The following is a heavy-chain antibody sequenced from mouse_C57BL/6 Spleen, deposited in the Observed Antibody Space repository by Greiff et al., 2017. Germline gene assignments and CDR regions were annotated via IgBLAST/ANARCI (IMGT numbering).Heavy chain of an antibody. CDR1: GFNIKDDY. CDR3: TLQGGDGNYWYFDV. J-gene: IGHJ1*03. Sequence: VQLQQSGAELVRPGASVKLSCTASGFNIKDDYMHWVKQRPEQGLEWIGWIDPENGDTEYASKFQGKATITADTSSNTAYLQLSSLTSEDTAVYYCTLQGGDGNYWYFDVWGTGTTVTVSA. V-gene: IGHV14-4*01. D-gene: IGHD2-1*01. CDR2: IDPENGDT.